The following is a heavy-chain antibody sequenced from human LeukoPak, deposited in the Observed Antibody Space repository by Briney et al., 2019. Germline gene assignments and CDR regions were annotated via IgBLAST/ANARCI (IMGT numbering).Heavy chain of an antibody. CDR3: ASILAAVAAYYFDY. D-gene: IGHD6-19*01. CDR1: GFTFSSYW. CDR2: INSDGSST. J-gene: IGHJ4*02. Sequence: GGSLRLSCAASGFTFSSYWMHWVRQAPGKGLVWVSRINSDGSSTSYADSVKGRFTISRDNAKNSLYLQMNSLRAEDTAVYYCASILAAVAAYYFDYWGQGTLVTVSS. V-gene: IGHV3-74*01.